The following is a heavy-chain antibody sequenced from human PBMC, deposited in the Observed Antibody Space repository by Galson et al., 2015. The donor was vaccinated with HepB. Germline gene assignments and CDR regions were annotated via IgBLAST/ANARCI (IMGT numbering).Heavy chain of an antibody. Sequence: SLRLSCAASGFTFDDYTMHWVRQAPGKGLEWVSLISWDGGSTYYADSVKGRFTISRDNSKNSLYLQMNSLRTEDTALYYCAKEWSSSWYYFDYWGQGTLVTVSS. CDR1: GFTFDDYT. D-gene: IGHD6-13*01. CDR3: AKEWSSSWYYFDY. V-gene: IGHV3-43*01. CDR2: ISWDGGST. J-gene: IGHJ4*02.